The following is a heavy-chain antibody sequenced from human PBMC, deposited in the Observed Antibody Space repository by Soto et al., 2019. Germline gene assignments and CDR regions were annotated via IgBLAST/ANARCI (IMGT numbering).Heavy chain of an antibody. J-gene: IGHJ4*02. D-gene: IGHD6-13*01. V-gene: IGHV2-5*02. CDR2: IHWDGEK. Sequence: QITLKESGPTLVKPTQTLTLTCTFSGFSLSASAVGVGWIRQPPGTALEWLALIHWDGEKRYSPSLKSRLTITKDTSNNQVVLTMTDMDPVDTGTYYCAHRGLYSSSGNFDYWGPGTLVTVSS. CDR1: GFSLSASAVG. CDR3: AHRGLYSSSGNFDY.